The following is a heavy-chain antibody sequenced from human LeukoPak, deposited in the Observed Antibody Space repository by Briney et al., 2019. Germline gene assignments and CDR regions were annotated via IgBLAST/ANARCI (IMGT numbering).Heavy chain of an antibody. J-gene: IGHJ4*02. Sequence: ASVKVSCKASGYTFTSYDINWVRQATGQGLEWMGWMNPNSGHTGYAQKFQGRIIMTRNTPISTAYMELSSLGSEDTAVYYCATVTRDCSRASCYNYWGQGTLVTVSS. V-gene: IGHV1-8*01. CDR1: GYTFTSYD. CDR3: ATVTRDCSRASCYNY. D-gene: IGHD2-2*02. CDR2: MNPNSGHT.